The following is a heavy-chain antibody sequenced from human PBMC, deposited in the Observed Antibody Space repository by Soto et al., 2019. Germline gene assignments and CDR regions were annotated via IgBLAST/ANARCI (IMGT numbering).Heavy chain of an antibody. Sequence: PGESLKISCAASGFTFSSYAMSWVRQAPGKGLEWVSAISGSGGSTYYANSVKGRFTISRDNSKNTLYLQMSSLRAEDTAVYYCVKGTNFWSVHGYDYWGQGTLVTVSS. CDR1: GFTFSSYA. D-gene: IGHD3-3*01. CDR2: ISGSGGST. CDR3: VKGTNFWSVHGYDY. V-gene: IGHV3-23*01. J-gene: IGHJ4*02.